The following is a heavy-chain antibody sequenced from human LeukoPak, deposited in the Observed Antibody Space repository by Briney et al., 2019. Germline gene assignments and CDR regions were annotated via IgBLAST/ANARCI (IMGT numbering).Heavy chain of an antibody. Sequence: GGSLRLSCAASGFTFSSYGMHWVRQAPGKGLEWVAVIRYDGSKKYYADSVKGRFTVSRDDSKNTVYLQMDSLRAEDTAMYYCARDLSYGSVDFRGQGTLVTVSS. CDR3: ARDLSYGSVDF. CDR2: IRYDGSKK. CDR1: GFTFSSYG. V-gene: IGHV3-33*01. J-gene: IGHJ4*02. D-gene: IGHD3-10*01.